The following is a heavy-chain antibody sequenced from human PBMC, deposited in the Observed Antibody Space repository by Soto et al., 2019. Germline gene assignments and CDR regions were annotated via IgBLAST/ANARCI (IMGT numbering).Heavy chain of an antibody. D-gene: IGHD5-18*01. Sequence: GGSLRLSCTAPGFTFGDYAMSWVRQAPGKGLEWVGFIRSKAYGGTTEYAASVKGRFTISRDDSKSIAYLQMNSLKTEDTAVYYCTRVSGTAMVSYYFDYWGQGTLVTVSS. V-gene: IGHV3-49*04. J-gene: IGHJ4*02. CDR1: GFTFGDYA. CDR3: TRVSGTAMVSYYFDY. CDR2: IRSKAYGGTT.